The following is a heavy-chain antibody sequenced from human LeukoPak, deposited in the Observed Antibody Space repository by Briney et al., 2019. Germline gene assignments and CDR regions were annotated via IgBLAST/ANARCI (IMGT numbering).Heavy chain of an antibody. CDR2: INTDGSSI. CDR3: TRLNVEVTSGS. J-gene: IGHJ5*02. D-gene: IGHD2-21*02. V-gene: IGHV3-74*01. CDR1: GFTFSSYW. Sequence: GGSPRLSCAASGFTFSSYWMHWVRQVPGKGLVWVSRINTDGSSISYADSVKGRFTISRDNAKNTLYLQMNSLRAEDTAVYYCTRLNVEVTSGSWGQGTLVTVAS.